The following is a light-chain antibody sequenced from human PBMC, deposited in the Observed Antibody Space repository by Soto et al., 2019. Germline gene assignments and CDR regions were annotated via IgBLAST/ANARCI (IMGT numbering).Light chain of an antibody. CDR2: EVT. Sequence: QSVLTQPASVSGSPGQSITISCTGTSSDVGGYIYVSWYQQHPGKAPKLMIYEVTNRPSGVSDRFSGSKSGNTASLTISGRQAEDEADYYCSSFSTSTTPVLFGGGTKLTVL. J-gene: IGLJ2*01. CDR1: SSDVGGYIY. V-gene: IGLV2-14*01. CDR3: SSFSTSTTPVL.